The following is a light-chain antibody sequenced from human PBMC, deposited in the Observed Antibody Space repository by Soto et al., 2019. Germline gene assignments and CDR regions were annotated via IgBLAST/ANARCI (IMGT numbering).Light chain of an antibody. Sequence: QSVLTQPPSASGTPGQRVTISCSGSSSNIGSDTVNWYQQLPGTAPKLLIYNDNQRPSGVPDRFSGSKSGTSASLAISGLQSEDEADYYCAAWDASLSGYVFGIGTKVTVL. V-gene: IGLV1-44*01. J-gene: IGLJ1*01. CDR2: NDN. CDR1: SSNIGSDT. CDR3: AAWDASLSGYV.